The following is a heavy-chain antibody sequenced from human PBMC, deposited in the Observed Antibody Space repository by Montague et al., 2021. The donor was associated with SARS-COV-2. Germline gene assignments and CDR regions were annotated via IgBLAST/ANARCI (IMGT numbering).Heavy chain of an antibody. D-gene: IGHD1-26*01. CDR1: SGSISSEDYY. V-gene: IGHV4-39*02. Sequence: SETLSLTCTVSSGSISSEDYYWGWIRQAPGKGLEWIGISHSRGNTYYNPSLKSRVTLSVDTSKNHFSLEVTSVTAVDTATYYCARLSGTVAATGVVLAAPDWYFDLWGRGTLVTFSS. J-gene: IGHJ2*01. CDR2: SHSRGNT. CDR3: ARLSGTVAATGVVLAAPDWYFDL.